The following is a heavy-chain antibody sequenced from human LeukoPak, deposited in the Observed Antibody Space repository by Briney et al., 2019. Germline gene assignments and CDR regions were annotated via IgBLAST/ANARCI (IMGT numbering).Heavy chain of an antibody. CDR1: GYTFTSYG. CDR2: ISAYNGNT. V-gene: IGHV1-18*01. D-gene: IGHD3-10*01. Sequence: ASVKVSCKASGYTFTSYGISWVRQAPGQGLGWMGWISAYNGNTNYAQKLQGRVTMTTDTSTSTAYMELRSLRSDDTAVYYCARDGDGYYGSGSYYNFDYWGQGTLVTVSS. J-gene: IGHJ4*02. CDR3: ARDGDGYYGSGSYYNFDY.